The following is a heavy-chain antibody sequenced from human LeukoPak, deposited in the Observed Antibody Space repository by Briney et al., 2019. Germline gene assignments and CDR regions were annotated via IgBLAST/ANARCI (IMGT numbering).Heavy chain of an antibody. V-gene: IGHV1-3*01. J-gene: IGHJ5*02. CDR2: INAGNGNT. CDR1: GYTFTSYA. Sequence: ASVKVSCKASGYTFTSYAMHWVRQAPGQRLEWMGWINAGNGNTKYSQKFQGRVTITADESTSTAYMELSSLRSEDTAVYYCAREVTMIVVATPVWFDPWGQGTLVTVSS. D-gene: IGHD3-22*01. CDR3: AREVTMIVVATPVWFDP.